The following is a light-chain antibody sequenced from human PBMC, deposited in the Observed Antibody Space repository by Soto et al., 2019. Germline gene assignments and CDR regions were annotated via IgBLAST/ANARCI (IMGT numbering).Light chain of an antibody. J-gene: IGKJ4*01. CDR2: GAS. CDR1: QSVRSN. V-gene: IGKV3-15*01. CDR3: QEYINWPSLT. Sequence: IVFIHSAPTGSVSPGEIAIRSCGASQSVRSNLAWYQQKPGQGPRLLIFGASTRATNIPARFSGSGYGTEFTLTICSLQSEDFAVYYCQEYINWPSLTFGGGTKVDIK.